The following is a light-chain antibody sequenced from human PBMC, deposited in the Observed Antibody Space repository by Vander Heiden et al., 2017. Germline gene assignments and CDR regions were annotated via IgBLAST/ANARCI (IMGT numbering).Light chain of an antibody. CDR2: DAS. V-gene: IGKV1-13*02. Sequence: AIQLTQSPSSLSASVGDRVTITCRASQGISSALAWYQQKPGKAPKLLIYDASSLESGVPSRFSGSGYATDFTLTISSLQPEDFATYYCQQWSSDAHKNTFGQGTKLEIK. J-gene: IGKJ2*01. CDR3: QQWSSDAHKNT. CDR1: QGISSA.